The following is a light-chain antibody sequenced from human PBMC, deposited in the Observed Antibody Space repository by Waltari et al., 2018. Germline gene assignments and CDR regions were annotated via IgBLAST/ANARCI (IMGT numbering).Light chain of an antibody. CDR1: QDISRW. CDR3: QQGNSFPLS. CDR2: AAS. J-gene: IGKJ4*01. V-gene: IGKV1-12*01. Sequence: DIQMTQFPPSVSASVGDRVTITCRASQDISRWLAWYQQKPGKAPKFLIYAASNLQSGVPSRFSRSGSGTHFTLTLSSLQPQDFSTYYCQQGNSFPLSFGGGTKVEIK.